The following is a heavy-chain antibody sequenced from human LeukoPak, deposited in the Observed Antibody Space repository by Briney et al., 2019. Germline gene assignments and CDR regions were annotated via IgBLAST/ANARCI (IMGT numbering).Heavy chain of an antibody. CDR2: ISGNGGRT. V-gene: IGHV3-23*01. D-gene: IGHD3-16*01. CDR3: GKDPNGHYVGAFDI. CDR1: GFTFSNYA. Sequence: PGGSLRLSCAASGFTFSNYAMSWVRQAPGQGLEWVSGISGNGGRTYYADSVRGRFTIFRDKSKNTLYLQMSSLRADDTALYYCGKDPNGHYVGAFDIWGHGTMVTVSS. J-gene: IGHJ3*02.